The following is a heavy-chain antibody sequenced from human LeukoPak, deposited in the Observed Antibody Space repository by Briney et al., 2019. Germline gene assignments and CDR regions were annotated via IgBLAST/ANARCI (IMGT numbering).Heavy chain of an antibody. D-gene: IGHD2-2*01. CDR1: GFSLPTSGVG. V-gene: IGHV2-5*01. Sequence: SGPTLVNPTQPLTLTCSFSGFSLPTSGVGVGWIRQPPGKALEWLALFFWHGEKRYSPSLQSRLTITKDTSKNQVVLTMTNVDPVDTATYYCAHTLTLPAANAFDIWGQGTLVTVSS. CDR3: AHTLTLPAANAFDI. CDR2: FFWHGEK. J-gene: IGHJ3*02.